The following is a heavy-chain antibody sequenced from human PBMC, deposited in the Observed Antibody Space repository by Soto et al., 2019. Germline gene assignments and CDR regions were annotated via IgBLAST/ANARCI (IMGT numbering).Heavy chain of an antibody. J-gene: IGHJ4*02. CDR1: GGTFSSYA. D-gene: IGHD6-13*01. V-gene: IGHV1-69*01. CDR2: VNPILVTA. Sequence: QVQLVQSGAEVKKPGSSVKVSCKASGGTFSSYAISWVRQAPGQGREWMGGVNPILVTANDAQKFQGRVTITADESTSTAYMELSSLRSEDTAVYYCARDSGGIAAAGTFDSWGQGTLVTVSS. CDR3: ARDSGGIAAAGTFDS.